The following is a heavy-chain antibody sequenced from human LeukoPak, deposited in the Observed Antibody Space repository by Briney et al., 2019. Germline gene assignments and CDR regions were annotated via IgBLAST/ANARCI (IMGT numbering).Heavy chain of an antibody. J-gene: IGHJ3*02. CDR3: ARDGATGTSAFDI. CDR2: IYSSGNT. CDR1: GGSISSYY. D-gene: IGHD1-14*01. V-gene: IGHV4-59*01. Sequence: PSETLSLTCTVSGGSISSYYWSWIRQPPGKGLEWIGYIYSSGNTNYNPSLKSRVTMSVDTSKNQFSLKLSSVTAADTAVYYCARDGATGTSAFDIWGQGTMVTVSS.